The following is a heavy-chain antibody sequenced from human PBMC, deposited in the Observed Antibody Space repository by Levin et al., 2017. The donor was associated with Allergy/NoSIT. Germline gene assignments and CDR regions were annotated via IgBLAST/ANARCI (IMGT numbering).Heavy chain of an antibody. CDR2: IDPNTGYT. Sequence: ASVKVSCKASEYTFTGHYLHWVRQAPGQGPEWLGWIDPNTGYTNFAQKFQDRVTMTRDTSINTAYMELSRLTSDDTAMYYCARDDATRGLILTSFDYWGQGTLVTVSS. CDR1: EYTFTGHY. D-gene: IGHD3-10*01. V-gene: IGHV1-2*02. CDR3: ARDDATRGLILTSFDY. J-gene: IGHJ4*02.